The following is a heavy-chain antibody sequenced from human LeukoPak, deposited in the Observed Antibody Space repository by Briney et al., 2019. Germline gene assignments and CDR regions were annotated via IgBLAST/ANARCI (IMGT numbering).Heavy chain of an antibody. Sequence: SVKVSCRASGGTFSSYAISWVRQAPGQGLEWMGGVIPIFGTANYAQKFQGRVTITTDESTSTAYMELSSLRSEDTAVYYCARYSYSSSWYHPFDYWGQGTLVTVSS. D-gene: IGHD6-13*01. CDR3: ARYSYSSSWYHPFDY. J-gene: IGHJ4*02. CDR1: GGTFSSYA. CDR2: VIPIFGTA. V-gene: IGHV1-69*05.